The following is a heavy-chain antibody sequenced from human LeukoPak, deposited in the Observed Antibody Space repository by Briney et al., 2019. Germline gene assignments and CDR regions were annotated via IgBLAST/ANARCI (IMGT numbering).Heavy chain of an antibody. CDR1: GFTFSSYE. Sequence: GGSLRLSCAASGFTFSSYEMNWVRQAPGKGLEWVSYISSSGDTIYYADSVKGRFTISRDNAKNSLYLQMNSLRAEDTAVYYCASSSGWYVGVDYWGQGTLVTVS. CDR2: ISSSGDTI. CDR3: ASSSGWYVGVDY. V-gene: IGHV3-48*03. D-gene: IGHD6-19*01. J-gene: IGHJ4*02.